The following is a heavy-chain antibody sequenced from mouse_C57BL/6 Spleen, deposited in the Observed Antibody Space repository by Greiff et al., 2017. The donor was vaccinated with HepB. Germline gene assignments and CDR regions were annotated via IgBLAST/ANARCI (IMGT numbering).Heavy chain of an antibody. J-gene: IGHJ4*01. Sequence: QVQLQQSGAELVRPGTSVKVSCKASGYAFTNYLIEWVKQRPGQGLEWIGVINPGSGGTNYNEKFKGKATLTADKSSSTAYMQLSSLTSEDSAVYFCARGEILLVDYWGQGTSVTVSS. CDR3: ARGEILLVDY. D-gene: IGHD1-1*02. CDR2: INPGSGGT. CDR1: GYAFTNYL. V-gene: IGHV1-54*01.